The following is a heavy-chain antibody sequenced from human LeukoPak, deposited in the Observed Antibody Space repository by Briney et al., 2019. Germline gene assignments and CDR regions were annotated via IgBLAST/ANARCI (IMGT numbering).Heavy chain of an antibody. CDR1: GFTFSSYA. D-gene: IGHD3-9*01. CDR3: AKGTVTGYFPQYYFDY. J-gene: IGHJ4*02. CDR2: ISGSGGST. Sequence: GGSLRLSCAASGFTFSSYAMSWVRQAPGKGLEWVSAISGSGGSTYYADSVKGRFTISRDNSKNTLYLQMNSLRAEDTAVYYCAKGTVTGYFPQYYFDYWGQGTLVTVPS. V-gene: IGHV3-23*01.